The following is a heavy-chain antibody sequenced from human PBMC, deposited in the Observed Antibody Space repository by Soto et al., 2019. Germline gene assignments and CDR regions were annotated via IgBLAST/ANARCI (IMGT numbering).Heavy chain of an antibody. D-gene: IGHD3-9*01. CDR1: GGSISSSSYY. Sequence: SETLSLTCTVSGGSISSSSYYWGWIRQPPGKGLDWIAFIYYSGNTYYNPSLKSRVTISVDTSKNQFSLRLTSVTAADTAVYYCARQRGRDWFFDCWGQGTLVTVS. CDR3: ARQRGRDWFFDC. CDR2: IYYSGNT. V-gene: IGHV4-39*01. J-gene: IGHJ4*02.